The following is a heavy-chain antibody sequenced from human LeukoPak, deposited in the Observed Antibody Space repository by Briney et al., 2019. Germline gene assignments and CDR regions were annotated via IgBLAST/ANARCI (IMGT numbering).Heavy chain of an antibody. Sequence: GGSLRLSCVASAFTFRTYSMHWVRQAPGKGLEWVSSTSGSTSYIYYADSVRGRFTISRDNAKNSLYLQMSSLRAEDTAVYYCARGSDFVWGSYRPYFDYWGQGTLVTVSS. D-gene: IGHD3-16*02. CDR3: ARGSDFVWGSYRPYFDY. V-gene: IGHV3-21*01. CDR1: AFTFRTYS. CDR2: TSGSTSYI. J-gene: IGHJ4*02.